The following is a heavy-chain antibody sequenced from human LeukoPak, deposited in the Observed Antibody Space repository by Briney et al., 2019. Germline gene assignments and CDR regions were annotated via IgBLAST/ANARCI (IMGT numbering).Heavy chain of an antibody. CDR1: GFTFTKYA. CDR2: MSGRGVST. V-gene: IGHV3-23*01. J-gene: IGHJ4*02. Sequence: PAGSLTLSCAASGFTFTKYAMSWVRQAPGKGLEWVSGMSGRGVSTYYADSVKGRFTISSDNSKNTLYLQMNSLRAEDTAIYYCAKDCNGGNCYIDYWGQGTLVTVAS. D-gene: IGHD2-15*01. CDR3: AKDCNGGNCYIDY.